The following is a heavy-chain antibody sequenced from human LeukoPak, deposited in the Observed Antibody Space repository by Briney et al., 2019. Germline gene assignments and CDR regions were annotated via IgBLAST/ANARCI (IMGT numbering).Heavy chain of an antibody. CDR2: IGRRSCRT. D-gene: IGHD1-1*01. V-gene: IGHV3-48*04. J-gene: IGHJ4*02. CDR1: GFIFSDYS. Sequence: GGSLRLSCAASGFIFSDYSMNWVRQAPGKGLEGISYIGRRSCRTMYADSVKARFTISGDNAKNSLYLQMNRLRVEDTAVYLCAGDHNYAFDNWGQGILVTVSS. CDR3: AGDHNYAFDN.